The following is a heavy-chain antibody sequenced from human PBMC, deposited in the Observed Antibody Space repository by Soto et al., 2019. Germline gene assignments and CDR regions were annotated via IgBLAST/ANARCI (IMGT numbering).Heavy chain of an antibody. D-gene: IGHD1-1*01. Sequence: EVQLLESGGGLVQPGGFLRVSCAASGFTFSTYAMNWVRQAPGNGLEWVSAISGSGGSIHYADSVKGRFTISRDNSKNTLYLQMNSLRDEDTAVYHCVKGYWKGDVWGQGTTVTVSS. J-gene: IGHJ6*02. CDR3: VKGYWKGDV. V-gene: IGHV3-23*01. CDR1: GFTFSTYA. CDR2: ISGSGGSI.